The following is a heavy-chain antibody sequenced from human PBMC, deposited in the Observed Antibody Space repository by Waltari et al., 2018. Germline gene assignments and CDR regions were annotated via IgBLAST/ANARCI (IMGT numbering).Heavy chain of an antibody. CDR1: GYTFTDYY. D-gene: IGHD1-7*01. Sequence: EVQLIQSGTEVKKPGATVKISCKASGYTFTDYYMHLVQQAPGKGLGWMGRVDPKDGETIYAEKFQGRVTISADTSTDTAYMELSSLRSDDTAVYFCARTTTLKSLDYWGQGTLVTVSS. V-gene: IGHV1-69-2*01. J-gene: IGHJ4*02. CDR2: VDPKDGET. CDR3: ARTTTLKSLDY.